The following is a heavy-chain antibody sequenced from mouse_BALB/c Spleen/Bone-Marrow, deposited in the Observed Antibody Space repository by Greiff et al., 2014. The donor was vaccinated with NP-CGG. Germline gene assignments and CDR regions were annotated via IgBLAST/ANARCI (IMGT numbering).Heavy chain of an antibody. CDR1: GYAFSSYW. CDR3: ARDYYGSRYYFDY. Sequence: VQLQQSGAELVRPGSSVKISCKASGYAFSSYWMNWVKQRPGQGLEWIGQIYPGDGDTNYNGKFKGKATLTADKSSSTAYMQLSSLTSEDSAVYFCARDYYGSRYYFDYWAKAPLSQSPQ. J-gene: IGHJ2*01. CDR2: IYPGDGDT. D-gene: IGHD1-1*01. V-gene: IGHV1-80*01.